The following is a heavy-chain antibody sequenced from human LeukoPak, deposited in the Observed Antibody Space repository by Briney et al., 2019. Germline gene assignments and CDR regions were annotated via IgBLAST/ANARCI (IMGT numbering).Heavy chain of an antibody. Sequence: GGSLRLSCEGSGFAFNSYVMIWVRQAPGKGLEWVSGITGSGGSTYYADSVKGRFTISRDNSQNTLYLQMNSLRAEDTALYYCAKGRYSSSGWFSDYWGQGILVTVS. J-gene: IGHJ4*02. V-gene: IGHV3-23*01. CDR3: AKGRYSSSGWFSDY. CDR2: ITGSGGST. CDR1: GFAFNSYV. D-gene: IGHD6-19*01.